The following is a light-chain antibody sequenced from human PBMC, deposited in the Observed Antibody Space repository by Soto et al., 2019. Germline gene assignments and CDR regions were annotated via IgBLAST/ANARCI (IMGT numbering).Light chain of an antibody. CDR3: QQRHNWPIT. J-gene: IGKJ5*01. Sequence: EIVLTQSPATLSLSPGERATLSCRTSQTIRGLLNWYQQRPGQAHRLLIYDTSNRATDIPARFSGSGSGTDFILTISSLDPEDFGVYFCQQRHNWPITFGQGTRLDIK. V-gene: IGKV3-11*01. CDR1: QTIRGL. CDR2: DTS.